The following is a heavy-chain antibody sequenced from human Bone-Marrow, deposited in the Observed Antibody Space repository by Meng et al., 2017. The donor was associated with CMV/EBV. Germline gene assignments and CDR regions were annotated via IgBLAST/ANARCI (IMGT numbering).Heavy chain of an antibody. J-gene: IGHJ4*02. Sequence: GESLKISCTASGFTFGSFAMSWVRQAPGKGLEWVGFIRSKIYGGTTEYAASVKGRFTISRDDSKSIAYLQMNSLKSEDTAVYYCTRDPGAYFDYWGQGKLVNVDS. CDR2: IRSKIYGGTT. D-gene: IGHD7-27*01. V-gene: IGHV3-49*04. CDR1: GFTFGSFA. CDR3: TRDPGAYFDY.